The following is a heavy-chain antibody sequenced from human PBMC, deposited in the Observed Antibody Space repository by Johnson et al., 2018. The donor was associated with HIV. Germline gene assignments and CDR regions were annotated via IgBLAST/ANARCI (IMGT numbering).Heavy chain of an antibody. CDR2: ISYDGSHK. V-gene: IGHV3-30*03. CDR1: GFTFSSYV. J-gene: IGHJ3*02. Sequence: VQLVESGGGVVQPGRSLRLSCAASGFTFSSYVMHWVRQAPGKGLEWVAVISYDGSHKYYADSVKGRFTISRDNSKHTLYLQMNSLRAEDTAVYFCARVRDFAFDIWGQGTMVTVSS. CDR3: ARVRDFAFDI.